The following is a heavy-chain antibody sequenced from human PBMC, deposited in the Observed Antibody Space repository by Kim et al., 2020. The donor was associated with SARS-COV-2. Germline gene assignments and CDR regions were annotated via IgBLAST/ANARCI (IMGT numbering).Heavy chain of an antibody. CDR1: GGSISSEDYY. Sequence: SETLSLTCTVTGGSISSEDYYWSWIRQPPGKGLEWIGYTSHSGNTYYNPSLKSRISISTDTSKNHFSLTLTSVTTADTAVYYCATAAGDAFDIWGQGTMV. D-gene: IGHD6-13*01. CDR3: ATAAGDAFDI. V-gene: IGHV4-30-4*01. CDR2: TSHSGNT. J-gene: IGHJ3*02.